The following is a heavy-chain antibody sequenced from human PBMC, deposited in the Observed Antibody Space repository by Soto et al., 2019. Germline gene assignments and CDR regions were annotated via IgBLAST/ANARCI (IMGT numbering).Heavy chain of an antibody. CDR1: GGSFSGYY. D-gene: IGHD3-10*01. V-gene: IGHV4-34*01. Sequence: SETLSLTCAVYGGSFSGYYWSWIRQPPGKGLEWIGEINHSGSTNYNPSLKSRVTISVDTSKNQFSLKLSSVTAADTAVYYCARGGMVRGVIYPYYYYYYMDVWGKGTTVTVSS. CDR3: ARGGMVRGVIYPYYYYYYMDV. J-gene: IGHJ6*03. CDR2: INHSGST.